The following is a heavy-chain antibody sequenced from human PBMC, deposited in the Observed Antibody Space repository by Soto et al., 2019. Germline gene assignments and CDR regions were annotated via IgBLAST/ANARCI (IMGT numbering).Heavy chain of an antibody. CDR3: ALPRDSRYSSGWYGDMRKREYYYYGMDV. Sequence: ASVKVSCKASGGTFSSYAISWVRQAPGQGLEWMGGIIPIFGTANYAQKFQGRVPSTADESTRPAYMELSSLRSEDTAVYYCALPRDSRYSSGWYGDMRKREYYYYGMDVWGQGTTVTVSS. J-gene: IGHJ6*02. D-gene: IGHD6-19*01. CDR1: GGTFSSYA. CDR2: IIPIFGTA. V-gene: IGHV1-69*13.